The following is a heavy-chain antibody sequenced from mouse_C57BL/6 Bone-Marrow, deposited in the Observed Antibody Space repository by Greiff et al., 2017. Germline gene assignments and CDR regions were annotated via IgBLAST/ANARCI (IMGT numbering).Heavy chain of an antibody. CDR2: INPSTGGT. CDR3: ARKPYFDY. Sequence: EVQLVESGPVLVKPGASVKISCKASGYSFTGYYMNWVKQSPEKSLEWIGEINPSTGGTTYNQKFKAKATLTVDKSSSTAYMQLKSLTSEDSAVYYCARKPYFDYWGQGTTLTVSS. J-gene: IGHJ2*01. CDR1: GYSFTGYY. V-gene: IGHV1-42*01.